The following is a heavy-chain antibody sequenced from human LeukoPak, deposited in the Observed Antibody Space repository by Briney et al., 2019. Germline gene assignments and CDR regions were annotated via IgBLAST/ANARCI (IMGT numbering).Heavy chain of an antibody. CDR2: INHVGST. V-gene: IGHV4-34*08. J-gene: IGHJ4*02. Sequence: SETLSLTCAVYGGTFSGYYWAWIRQSPGKGLEWIGEINHVGSTNYNPSLKSRVVMSVDTSKNQFSLKVASVTAADAAVYFCARPYTPMVRGVTRFWGQGTVVAVSS. CDR1: GGTFSGYY. CDR3: ARPYTPMVRGVTRF. D-gene: IGHD3-10*01.